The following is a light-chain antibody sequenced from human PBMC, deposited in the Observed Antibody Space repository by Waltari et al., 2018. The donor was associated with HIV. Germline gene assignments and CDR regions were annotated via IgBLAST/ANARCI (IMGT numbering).Light chain of an antibody. Sequence: SYVVTQPPSLSLAPGKAATLTCGGHNIGDKSVPWYQQRPGRAPALIIYDDSYRPSGIPERFSGSNSGNTATLTISRVEAGDEADYYCQVWDSDSDSRVFGGGTKVTVL. CDR2: DDS. V-gene: IGLV3-21*04. J-gene: IGLJ3*02. CDR3: QVWDSDSDSRV. CDR1: NIGDKS.